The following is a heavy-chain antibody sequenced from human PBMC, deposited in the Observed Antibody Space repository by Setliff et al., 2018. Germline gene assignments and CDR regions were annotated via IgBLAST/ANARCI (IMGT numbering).Heavy chain of an antibody. CDR2: IYYSGST. CDR3: ARVSQYSSGWYYYYYYGMDV. V-gene: IGHV4-39*07. Sequence: KTSETLSLTCTVSGGSISSSSYYWGWIRQPPGKGLEWIGSIYYSGSTYYNPSLKSRVTISVDTSKNQFSLKLSSVTAADTAVYYCARVSQYSSGWYYYYYYGMDVWGQGTTVTVS. CDR1: GGSISSSSYY. D-gene: IGHD6-19*01. J-gene: IGHJ6*02.